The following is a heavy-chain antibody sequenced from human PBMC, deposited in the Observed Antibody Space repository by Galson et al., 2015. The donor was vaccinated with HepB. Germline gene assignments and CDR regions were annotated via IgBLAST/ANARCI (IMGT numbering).Heavy chain of an antibody. CDR2: TYYRSKWRN. Sequence: AISGDSVSSNSAAWNWIRQSPSRGLEWLGRTYYRSKWRNDYAVSVKSRITINPDTSKNQFSLQLNSVTPEDTALYYCARWLHRQFYLVHCGRGALSTAS. V-gene: IGHV6-1*01. D-gene: IGHD5-24*01. CDR3: ARWLHRQFYLVH. CDR1: GDSVSSNSAA. J-gene: IGHJ2*01.